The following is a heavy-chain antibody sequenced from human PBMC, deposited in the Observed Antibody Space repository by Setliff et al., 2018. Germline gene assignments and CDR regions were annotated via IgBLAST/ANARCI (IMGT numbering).Heavy chain of an antibody. CDR2: MYSGGNT. D-gene: IGHD3-3*01. J-gene: IGHJ4*02. V-gene: IGHV4-59*11. Sequence: SETLSLTCTVSGGSISSHYWSWIRQPPGKGLEWIGSMYSGGNTYNPSLKSRATISIDTSKNQFSLKLNSVTAADTAVYYCARGGKILEWLYAHDYWGQGTLVTVSS. CDR1: GGSISSHY. CDR3: ARGGKILEWLYAHDY.